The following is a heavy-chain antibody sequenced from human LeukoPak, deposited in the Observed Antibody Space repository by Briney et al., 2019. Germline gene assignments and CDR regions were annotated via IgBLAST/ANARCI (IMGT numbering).Heavy chain of an antibody. J-gene: IGHJ6*02. V-gene: IGHV3-13*01. CDR2: IGTAGDT. CDR1: GFTFSSYD. CDR3: ARGGGYSYGFYYYYGMDV. Sequence: QPGESLRLSCAASGFTFSSYDMHWVRQATGKGLEWVSAIGTAGDTYYPGSVKGRFTISRENAKNSLYLQMNSLRAGDTAVYYCARGGGYSYGFYYYYGMDVWGQGTTVTVSS. D-gene: IGHD5-18*01.